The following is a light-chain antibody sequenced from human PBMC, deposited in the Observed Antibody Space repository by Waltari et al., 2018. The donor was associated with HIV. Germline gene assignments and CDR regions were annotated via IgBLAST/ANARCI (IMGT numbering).Light chain of an antibody. CDR2: SNN. CDR3: ATWDDSLNGRWV. J-gene: IGLJ3*02. CDR1: SSNIGSNT. V-gene: IGLV1-44*01. Sequence: QSVLTQPPSASGTPGQRVTISCSGSSSNIGSNTVTWYQQLPGTAPKLLIYSNNQRPSGVPDRFSGSKSGTSASLAISGLQSEDEADYYCATWDDSLNGRWVFGGGTKLTVL.